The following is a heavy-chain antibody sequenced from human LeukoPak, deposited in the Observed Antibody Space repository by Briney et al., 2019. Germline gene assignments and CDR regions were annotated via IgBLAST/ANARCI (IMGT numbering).Heavy chain of an antibody. V-gene: IGHV1-18*01. CDR3: AITSARGTYRFLDY. J-gene: IGHJ4*02. Sequence: ASVNVSCTASGYTFTNYAITWVRQAPGHGLEWMGWISPYNGNTNFAQNLQGRVTMTTDTATSTAYMELRDLRSDDTAMYYCAITSARGTYRFLDYWGQGTLVTVSS. CDR2: ISPYNGNT. D-gene: IGHD3-16*02. CDR1: GYTFTNYA.